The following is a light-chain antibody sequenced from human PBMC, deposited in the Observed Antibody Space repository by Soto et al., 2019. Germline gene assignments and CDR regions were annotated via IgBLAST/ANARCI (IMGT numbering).Light chain of an antibody. Sequence: QSALTQPASVSGSPGQRVTSSCTATGTNVAGFNYVPWYQHHQGKAPKLLIYDVSNRPSGISNRCSGSKSDNTASLTISGRQPEDEADYYCSSYTTSNTRQIVFGTGTKLTVL. CDR2: DVS. CDR1: GTNVAGFNY. CDR3: SSYTTSNTRQIV. J-gene: IGLJ1*01. V-gene: IGLV2-14*03.